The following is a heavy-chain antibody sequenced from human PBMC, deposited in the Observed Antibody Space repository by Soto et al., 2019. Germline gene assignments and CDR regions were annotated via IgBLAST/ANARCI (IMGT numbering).Heavy chain of an antibody. V-gene: IGHV3-53*01. CDR1: GFTVSSNY. CDR3: ARALSGSSYYYGMDV. D-gene: IGHD6-13*01. J-gene: IGHJ6*02. Sequence: PGGSLRLSCAASGFTVSSNYMNWVRQAPGKGLEWVAGIYRGRSTYYADSVKGRFTISRGNAKTTLYLQMNSLRGEDTGVYYCARALSGSSYYYGMDVWGQGTMVTVSS. CDR2: IYRGRST.